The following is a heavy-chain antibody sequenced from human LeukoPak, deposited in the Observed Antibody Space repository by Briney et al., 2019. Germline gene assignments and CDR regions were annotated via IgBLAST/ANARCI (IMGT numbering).Heavy chain of an antibody. CDR2: ISYDGSNK. CDR3: ARYCSGGSCYSFPWFDP. D-gene: IGHD2-15*01. Sequence: GGSLRLSCAASGFTFSSYAMHWVRQAPGKGLEWVAVISYDGSNKYYADSVKGRFTISRDNSKNTLYLQMNSLRAEDTAVYYCARYCSGGSCYSFPWFDPWGQGTLVTVS. CDR1: GFTFSSYA. V-gene: IGHV3-30-3*01. J-gene: IGHJ5*02.